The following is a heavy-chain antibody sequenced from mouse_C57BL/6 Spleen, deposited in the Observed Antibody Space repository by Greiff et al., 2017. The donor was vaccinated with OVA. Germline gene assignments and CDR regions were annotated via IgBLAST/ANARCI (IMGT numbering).Heavy chain of an antibody. CDR3: ARYYDYGGYFDV. CDR1: GYAFSSSW. CDR2: IYPGDGDT. Sequence: VQLQQSGHELVKPGASVKISCKASGYAFSSSWMNWVKQRPGKGLGWIGRIYPGDGDTNYNGKFKGKATLTADKSSSTAYMQLSSLTSEDSAVYFCARYYDYGGYFDVWGTGTTVTVSS. D-gene: IGHD2-4*01. V-gene: IGHV1-82*01. J-gene: IGHJ1*03.